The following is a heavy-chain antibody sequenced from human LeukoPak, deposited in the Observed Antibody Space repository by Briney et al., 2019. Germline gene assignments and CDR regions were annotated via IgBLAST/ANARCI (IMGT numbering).Heavy chain of an antibody. CDR2: INHSGST. Sequence: SETLFLTCAVYGGSFSGYYWSWIRQPPGKGLEWIGEINHSGSTNYNPSLKSRVTISVDTSKNQFSLKLSSVTAADTAVYYCARGRRGYSYGGPLDPWGQGTLVTVSS. J-gene: IGHJ5*02. D-gene: IGHD5-18*01. CDR3: ARGRRGYSYGGPLDP. CDR1: GGSFSGYY. V-gene: IGHV4-34*01.